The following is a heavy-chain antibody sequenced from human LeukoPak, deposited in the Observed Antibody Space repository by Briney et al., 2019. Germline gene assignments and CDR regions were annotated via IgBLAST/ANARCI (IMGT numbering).Heavy chain of an antibody. Sequence: SETLSLTCTVSGGSISSSTYYWGWIRQPPGKGLEWIGSIYYSGSTYYNPSLKSRVTISVDTSKNQFSLKLSSVTAADTAVYYCARGSITMVRGVPGWFDPWGQGTLVTVSS. D-gene: IGHD3-10*01. CDR3: ARGSITMVRGVPGWFDP. J-gene: IGHJ5*02. V-gene: IGHV4-39*07. CDR1: GGSISSSTYY. CDR2: IYYSGST.